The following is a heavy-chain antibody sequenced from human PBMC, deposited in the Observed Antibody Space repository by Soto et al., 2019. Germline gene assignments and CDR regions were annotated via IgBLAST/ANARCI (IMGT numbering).Heavy chain of an antibody. CDR3: AKDRATTMGIAVAGNPITYFDY. V-gene: IGHV3-30*18. J-gene: IGHJ4*02. D-gene: IGHD6-19*01. Sequence: GGSLRLSCAASGFTFSSYGMHWVRQAPGKGLEWVAVISYDGSNKYYADSVKGRFTISRDNSKNTLYLQMNSLRAEDTAVYYCAKDRATTMGIAVAGNPITYFDYWGQGTLVTVSS. CDR1: GFTFSSYG. CDR2: ISYDGSNK.